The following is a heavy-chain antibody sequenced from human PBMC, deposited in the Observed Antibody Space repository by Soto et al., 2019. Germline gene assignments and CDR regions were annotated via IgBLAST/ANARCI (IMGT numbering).Heavy chain of an antibody. CDR3: ASRGSGSYYDY. J-gene: IGHJ4*02. CDR2: ISGSGDST. D-gene: IGHD1-26*01. V-gene: IGHV3-23*01. CDR1: GFTFSNYA. Sequence: EVQLLESGGGLVQPGGSLRLSCAASGFTFSNYAMNWVRQAPGKGLEWVSVISGSGDSTYYADSVKGRFTISRDNSKNPLYLQMNSLRAEATAIYYCASRGSGSYYDYWGQGTLVTVSS.